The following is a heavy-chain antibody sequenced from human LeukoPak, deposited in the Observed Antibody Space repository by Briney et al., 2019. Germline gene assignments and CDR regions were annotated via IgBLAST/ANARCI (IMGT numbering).Heavy chain of an antibody. V-gene: IGHV3-11*04. Sequence: PGGSLRLSCAASGFTFSDYYMSWIRQAPGKGLEWVSYISSSGSTIYYADCVKGRFTISRDNAKNSLYLQMNSLRAEDTAVYYCARASSTVTTLFDCWGQGTLVTVSS. J-gene: IGHJ4*02. CDR3: ARASSTVTTLFDC. CDR1: GFTFSDYY. D-gene: IGHD4-17*01. CDR2: ISSSGSTI.